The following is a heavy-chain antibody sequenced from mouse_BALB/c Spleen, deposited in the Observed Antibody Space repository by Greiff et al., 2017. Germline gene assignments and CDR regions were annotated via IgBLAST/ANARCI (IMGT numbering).Heavy chain of an antibody. J-gene: IGHJ4*01. CDR3: ARFDYSYAMDY. V-gene: IGHV1S81*02. CDR1: GYTFTSYW. D-gene: IGHD2-4*01. CDR2: INPSNGRT. Sequence: QLQQPGAELVKPGASVKLSCKASGYTFTSYWMHWVKQRPGQGLEWIGEINPSNGRTNYNEKFKSKATLTVDKSSSTAYMQLSSLTSEDSAVYYCARFDYSYAMDYWGQGTSVTVSS.